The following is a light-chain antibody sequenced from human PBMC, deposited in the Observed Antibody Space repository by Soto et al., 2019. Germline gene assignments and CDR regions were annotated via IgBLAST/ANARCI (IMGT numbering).Light chain of an antibody. CDR2: GAS. V-gene: IGKV1-39*01. CDR1: QNINNY. CDR3: QQSNSGPIT. Sequence: IQMTQSPSSLSASVGDRVTITCRASQNINNYLNWYQQRPGKAPQLLIYGASILQGRVPSRFSGSGSGTAFTRTISSLQPEDFATYYWQQSNSGPITFGQGTRLEIK. J-gene: IGKJ5*01.